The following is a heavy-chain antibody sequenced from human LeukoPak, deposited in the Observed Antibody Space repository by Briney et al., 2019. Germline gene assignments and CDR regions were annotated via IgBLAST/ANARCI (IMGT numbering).Heavy chain of an antibody. J-gene: IGHJ4*02. CDR1: GGSFSGYY. Sequence: PSETLSLTCAVYGGSFSGYYWSWIRQPPGKGLEWIGEINHSGSTNYNPSLKSRVTISVDTSKNQFSLKLSSVTAADTAVYYCARDSPYGSGIDYWGQGTLVTVSS. V-gene: IGHV4-34*01. CDR2: INHSGST. D-gene: IGHD3-10*01. CDR3: ARDSPYGSGIDY.